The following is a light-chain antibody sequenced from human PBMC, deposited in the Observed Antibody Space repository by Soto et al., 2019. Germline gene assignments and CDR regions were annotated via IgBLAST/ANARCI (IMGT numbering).Light chain of an antibody. J-gene: IGKJ4*01. Sequence: DIVMTQSPLSLSVTPGQPASISCKSSESLLYSDGKTYLFWYLQKPGQPPQLLIYEVSNRFSGVPDRLSGSGSWTGFAVEISRVEAEDVRLYYCMQTVQLHITVGGGTQVDIK. CDR2: EVS. CDR1: ESLLYSDGKTY. CDR3: MQTVQLHIT. V-gene: IGKV2D-29*01.